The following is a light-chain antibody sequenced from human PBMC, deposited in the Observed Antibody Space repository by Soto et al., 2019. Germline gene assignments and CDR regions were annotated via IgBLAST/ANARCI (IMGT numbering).Light chain of an antibody. V-gene: IGLV2-23*02. CDR1: NSDVGNYNL. CDR3: CSYAGSATCV. Sequence: QSVLTQPASVSGSPGQSITISCTGTNSDVGNYNLVSWYQQHPGKAPKLMMYEVTKRPSVVSNRFSGSKYGNTASLTISGLQAEDEADYYCCSYAGSATCVFGGGTKLTVL. J-gene: IGLJ3*02. CDR2: EVT.